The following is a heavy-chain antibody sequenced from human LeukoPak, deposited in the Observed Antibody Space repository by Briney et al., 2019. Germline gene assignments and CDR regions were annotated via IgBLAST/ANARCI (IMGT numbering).Heavy chain of an antibody. CDR2: IRSSGGPQ. J-gene: IGHJ6*04. V-gene: IGHV3-30*02. D-gene: IGHD2-15*01. CDR3: AREGSGGSRDV. CDR1: GLTFGDLGSG. Sequence: GGSLRLSCATSGLTFGDLGSGMHWVRQAPGKGLEWLAFIRSSGGPQYYVDSVKGRFTISRDNSGKIVFLQMNSLRREDTAVYYCAREGSGGSRDVWGKGTTVIVSS.